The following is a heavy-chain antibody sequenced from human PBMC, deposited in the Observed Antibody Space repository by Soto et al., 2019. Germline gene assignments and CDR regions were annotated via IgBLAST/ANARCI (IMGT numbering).Heavy chain of an antibody. CDR1: GGSFSGYY. D-gene: IGHD3-16*01. CDR2: INHSGST. CDR3: ARTFLRPTYYYYYGMDV. J-gene: IGHJ6*02. V-gene: IGHV4-34*01. Sequence: SETLSLTCAVYGGSFSGYYWSWIRQPPGKGLEWIGEINHSGSTNYNPSLKSRVTISVDTSKNQFSLKLSSVTAADTAVYYCARTFLRPTYYYYYGMDVWGQGTTVTVSS.